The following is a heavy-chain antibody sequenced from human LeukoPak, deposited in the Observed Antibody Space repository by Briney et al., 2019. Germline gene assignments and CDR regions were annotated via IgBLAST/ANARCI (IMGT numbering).Heavy chain of an antibody. CDR1: GFTFSSYD. Sequence: PGGSLRLSCAASGFTFSSYDMHWVRHDTGKGREWVSAIGTAGDTYYPGSVKGRFTISRENAKNSLYLQMNSLRAGDTAVYYCARDRGGGRFDYWGQGTLVTVSS. CDR2: IGTAGDT. CDR3: ARDRGGGRFDY. J-gene: IGHJ4*02. V-gene: IGHV3-13*01. D-gene: IGHD2-15*01.